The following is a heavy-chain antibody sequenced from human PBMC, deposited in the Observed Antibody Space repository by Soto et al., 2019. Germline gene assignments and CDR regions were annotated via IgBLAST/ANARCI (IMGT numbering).Heavy chain of an antibody. J-gene: IGHJ4*02. Sequence: EVQLVESGGGLVQPGRSLRLSCAASGFTFDDYAMHWVRQAPGKGLEWVSGISWNGGSIDYADSVKGRFTISRDNAKNSLYLQMNSLRAEDTALYYCAKGVAGWYYFDYWGQGTLVTVSS. CDR3: AKGVAGWYYFDY. D-gene: IGHD3-3*01. V-gene: IGHV3-9*01. CDR2: ISWNGGSI. CDR1: GFTFDDYA.